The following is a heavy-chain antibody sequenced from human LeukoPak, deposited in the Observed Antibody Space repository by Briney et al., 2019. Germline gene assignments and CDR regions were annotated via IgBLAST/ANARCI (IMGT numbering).Heavy chain of an antibody. CDR2: IKQDGSNK. Sequence: GGSLRLSCAASGFTFSSYWMSWVRQAPGKGREWVANIKQDGSNKYYAHDVKGRFTISRDNSKNTLYLQMNSLRAEDTAVYYCARESSGFDYWGQGTLVTVSS. D-gene: IGHD6-6*01. CDR1: GFTFSSYW. J-gene: IGHJ4*02. V-gene: IGHV3-7*01. CDR3: ARESSGFDY.